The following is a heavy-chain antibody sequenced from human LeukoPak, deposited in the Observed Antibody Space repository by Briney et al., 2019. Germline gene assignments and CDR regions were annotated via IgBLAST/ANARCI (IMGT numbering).Heavy chain of an antibody. V-gene: IGHV3-30-3*01. Sequence: GGSLRLSCAASGFIFSNYAMHWVRQAPGKGLKWVAVISYDGSNKYYADSVKGRFTISRDNSKNTLFLQMNSLKPEDTAVYYCARDLDSSSWYILWFDPWGQGTLVTVSS. CDR2: ISYDGSNK. J-gene: IGHJ5*02. D-gene: IGHD6-13*01. CDR1: GFIFSNYA. CDR3: ARDLDSSSWYILWFDP.